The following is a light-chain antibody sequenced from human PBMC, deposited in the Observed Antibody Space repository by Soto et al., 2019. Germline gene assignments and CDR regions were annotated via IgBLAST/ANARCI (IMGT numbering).Light chain of an antibody. CDR2: EVS. J-gene: IGLJ1*01. Sequence: QSVLTQPPSASGSPGQSVTISCTGTSNDVGDYNYVSWYQQHPGKAPKLMIYEVSKRPSGVPGRFSGSKSGNTASLTVSGLQAEDEADDYCSSYAGSSTLYVFGTGTKVTVL. CDR3: SSYAGSSTLYV. V-gene: IGLV2-8*01. CDR1: SNDVGDYNY.